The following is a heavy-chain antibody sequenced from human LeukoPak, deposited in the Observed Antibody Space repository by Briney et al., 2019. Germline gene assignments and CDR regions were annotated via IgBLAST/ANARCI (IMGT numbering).Heavy chain of an antibody. CDR1: GDSINSYS. Sequence: SETLSLTCIVSGDSINSYSWNWIRQSPEKGLEWIGRIYGSGSTMYNPSLRSRVTLLVDTSNNQFSLKLSSVTAADTAVYYCAEADSSQIPDYWGQGTLVTVSS. CDR2: IYGSGST. J-gene: IGHJ4*02. CDR3: AEADSSQIPDY. D-gene: IGHD2-15*01. V-gene: IGHV4-59*12.